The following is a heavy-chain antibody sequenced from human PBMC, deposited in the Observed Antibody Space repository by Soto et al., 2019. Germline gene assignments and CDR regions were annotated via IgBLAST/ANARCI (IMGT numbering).Heavy chain of an antibody. J-gene: IGHJ3*02. CDR1: GGSISSSSYY. V-gene: IGHV4-39*01. D-gene: IGHD1-7*01. CDR2: IYYSGST. Sequence: SETLSLTCTVSGGSISSSSYYWGWIRQPPGKGLEWIGSIYYSGSTYYNPSLKSRVTISVDTSKNQFSLKLSSVTAADTAVYYCARHNENSRLGAFDIWGQGTMVTVSS. CDR3: ARHNENSRLGAFDI.